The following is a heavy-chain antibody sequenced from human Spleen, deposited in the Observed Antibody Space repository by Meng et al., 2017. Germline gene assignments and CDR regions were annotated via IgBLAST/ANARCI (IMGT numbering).Heavy chain of an antibody. CDR1: GGSISSYY. CDR3: ARQTKYDFWIIH. J-gene: IGHJ4*02. Sequence: LXQSXXGVVTPXAPXXRTGAVSGGSISSYYWSWIRQPAGKGLEWSGRIYTSGSTNYNPSLKSRVTMSVDTSKNQFSLKLSSVTAADTAVYYCARQTKYDFWIIHWGQGTLVTVSS. V-gene: IGHV4-4*07. CDR2: IYTSGST. D-gene: IGHD3-3*01.